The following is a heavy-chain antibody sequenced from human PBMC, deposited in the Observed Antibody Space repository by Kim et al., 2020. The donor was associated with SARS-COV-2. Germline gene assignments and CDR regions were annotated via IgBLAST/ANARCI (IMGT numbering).Heavy chain of an antibody. CDR2: FDPEDGET. Sequence: ASVKVSCKVSGYTLTELSMHWVRQAPGKGLEWMGGFDPEDGETIYAQKFQGRLTMTEDTPTATAYMALSSLRPGDTAVYYCATVVDVQGADYWGQGALATVTS. J-gene: IGHJ4*02. D-gene: IGHD2-15*01. CDR1: GYTLTELS. CDR3: ATVVDVQGADY. V-gene: IGHV1-24*01.